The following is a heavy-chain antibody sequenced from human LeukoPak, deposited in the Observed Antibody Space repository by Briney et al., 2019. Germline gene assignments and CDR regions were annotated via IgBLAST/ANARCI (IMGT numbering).Heavy chain of an antibody. D-gene: IGHD1-26*01. J-gene: IGHJ3*01. Sequence: GGSLRLSCAASGFTFSSYWMHWVRQAPGKGLVRVSRINSDGSGTIYADSVKGRFTISRDNAKNTLYLQMNSLRAEDTAVYYCTRGGSPPEALGDSFDFWGPGTMATVSS. CDR2: INSDGSGT. CDR1: GFTFSSYW. CDR3: TRGGSPPEALGDSFDF. V-gene: IGHV3-74*01.